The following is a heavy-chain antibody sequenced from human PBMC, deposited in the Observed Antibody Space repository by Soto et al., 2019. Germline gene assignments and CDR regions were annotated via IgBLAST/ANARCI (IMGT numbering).Heavy chain of an antibody. J-gene: IGHJ4*02. V-gene: IGHV4-59*11. D-gene: IGHD6-19*01. CDR3: ARVGSSGWSPDY. CDR2: IFYSGDT. CDR1: GGSISGHY. Sequence: SETLSLTCTVSGGSISGHYWSWIRQPPGKGLEWIGYIFYSGDTNYNPSLSSRVTISVDTSKNQFSLKLSSVTTADTAMYYCARVGSSGWSPDYWGQGTLVTVS.